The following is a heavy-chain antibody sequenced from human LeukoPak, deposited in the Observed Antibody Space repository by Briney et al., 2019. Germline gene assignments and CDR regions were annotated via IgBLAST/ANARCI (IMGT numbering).Heavy chain of an antibody. CDR3: AKEIPVAVYFDY. D-gene: IGHD2-2*01. CDR2: ITGSGRNA. CDR1: GFTVISNY. Sequence: GGPLRLSCAPSGFTVISNYMSWVRQAPGKGLEWVSAITGSGRNAYYADSVKGRFTVSRDNSKNTVWLQMNSLRAEDTAVYYCAKEIPVAVYFDYWGQGTLVTVSS. J-gene: IGHJ4*02. V-gene: IGHV3-23*01.